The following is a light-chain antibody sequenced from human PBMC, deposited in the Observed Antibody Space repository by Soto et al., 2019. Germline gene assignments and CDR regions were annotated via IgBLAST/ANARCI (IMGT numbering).Light chain of an antibody. CDR2: DSF. V-gene: IGKV3-11*01. J-gene: IGKJ1*01. CDR1: QSVSSY. CDR3: QHRSNSPTWT. Sequence: EIVLTQSPAIPPLSPGERANISCRASQSVSSYLAWYQQKPGQDPRLLIYDSFNRATGLPARFSGSGSGTDFTLTISSLEPEDFSVYYWQHRSNSPTWTLGQVNKVDIK.